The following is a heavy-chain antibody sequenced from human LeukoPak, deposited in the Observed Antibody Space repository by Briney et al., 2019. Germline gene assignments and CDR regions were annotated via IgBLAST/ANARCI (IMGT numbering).Heavy chain of an antibody. CDR3: ARVRMTTDYYYYYYMDV. Sequence: GGSLRLSCAASGFTFSDYYMSWIRQAPGKGLEWVSYTSSGGSTIYYADSVKGRFTISRDNAKNSMYLQVNSLRVDDTAVYYCARVRMTTDYYYYYYMDVWGKGTTVTVSS. V-gene: IGHV3-11*04. D-gene: IGHD4-11*01. J-gene: IGHJ6*03. CDR1: GFTFSDYY. CDR2: TSSGGSTI.